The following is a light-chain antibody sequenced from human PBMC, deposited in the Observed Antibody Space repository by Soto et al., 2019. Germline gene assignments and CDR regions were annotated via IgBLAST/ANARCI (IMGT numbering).Light chain of an antibody. CDR3: QQAASFPIT. CDR1: QGIGSW. J-gene: IGKJ5*01. Sequence: IQMTQSPSSVSASVGDRVTITCRASQGIGSWLAWYQQKPGKAPNILIYTVSSLQSGVPSRFRGSGSGTDFTLTISNLQPEDFETYYCQQAASFPITFGQGTRLEIK. V-gene: IGKV1-12*01. CDR2: TVS.